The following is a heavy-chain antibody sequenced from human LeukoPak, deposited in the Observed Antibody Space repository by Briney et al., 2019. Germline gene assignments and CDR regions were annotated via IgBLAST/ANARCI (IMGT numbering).Heavy chain of an antibody. CDR3: ARDSKYYDSSGYLRGGLDY. CDR2: ISSSGSTI. V-gene: IGHV3-48*03. Sequence: GGSLRLSCAASGFTFSSYEMNWVRQAPGKGLEWVSYISSSGSTIYYADSVKGRFTISRDNAKNSLSLQMNRLRAEDTAVYYCARDSKYYDSSGYLRGGLDYWGQGTLVTVSS. J-gene: IGHJ4*02. D-gene: IGHD3-22*01. CDR1: GFTFSSYE.